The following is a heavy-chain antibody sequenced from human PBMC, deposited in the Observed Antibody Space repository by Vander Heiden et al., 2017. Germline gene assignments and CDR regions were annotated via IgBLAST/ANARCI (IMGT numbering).Heavy chain of an antibody. V-gene: IGHV4-39*01. D-gene: IGHD2-15*01. CDR2: IYYRGST. J-gene: IGHJ5*02. Sequence: QLQLQESGPGLVKPSETLSLTCTVSGGSISSSSYYWGWIPQPPGKGLDLIGSIYYRGSTYYNPSLKSRVTISVDTSKNQFSLKLSSVTAADTAVYYCARKSRRDSRPNWFDPWGQGTLVTVSS. CDR1: GGSISSSSYY. CDR3: ARKSRRDSRPNWFDP.